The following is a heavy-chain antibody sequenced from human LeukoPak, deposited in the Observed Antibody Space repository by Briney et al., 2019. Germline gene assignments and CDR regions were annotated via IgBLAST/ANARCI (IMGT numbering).Heavy chain of an antibody. V-gene: IGHV4-39*07. J-gene: IGHJ4*02. Sequence: SETLSLTCTVSGGSISSSSYYWSWIRQPPGKGLEWIGEINHSGSTNYNPSLKSRVTISVDTSKNQFSLKLSSVTAADTAVYYCGRGGIAARASDYWGQGTLVTVSS. CDR1: GGSISSSSYY. CDR2: INHSGST. D-gene: IGHD6-6*01. CDR3: GRGGIAARASDY.